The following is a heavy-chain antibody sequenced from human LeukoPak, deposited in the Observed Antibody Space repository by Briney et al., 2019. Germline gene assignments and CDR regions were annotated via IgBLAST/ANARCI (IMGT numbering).Heavy chain of an antibody. D-gene: IGHD2-15*01. V-gene: IGHV3-23*01. J-gene: IGHJ4*02. CDR3: AKGISPLDY. Sequence: GGSLRLSGRASGFTFSTYAMSWVRQALGKGLEWFSGTSDSGGSTDYADSVKGRFTISRENSKNPLFLQMRSLRAEDPAVYYCAKGISPLDYWGQGTLVTVSS. CDR1: GFTFSTYA. CDR2: TSDSGGST.